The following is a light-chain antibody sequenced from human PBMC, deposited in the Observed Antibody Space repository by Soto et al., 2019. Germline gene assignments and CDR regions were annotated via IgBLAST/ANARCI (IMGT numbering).Light chain of an antibody. J-gene: IGKJ4*01. Sequence: IVMTQSPATLSVSPGETATLSCRASQSVSSNVAWYQQKPGQAPSLLIYGASTRATDIPPRFSGSGSGTEFTLTITSLQSEDIAVYFCQQYKNWPPLTFGGGTKVDI. CDR2: GAS. CDR3: QQYKNWPPLT. CDR1: QSVSSN. V-gene: IGKV3-15*01.